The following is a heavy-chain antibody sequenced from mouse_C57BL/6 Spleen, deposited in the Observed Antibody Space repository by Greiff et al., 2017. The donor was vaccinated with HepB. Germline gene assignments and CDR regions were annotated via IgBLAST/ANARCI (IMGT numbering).Heavy chain of an antibody. J-gene: IGHJ2*01. Sequence: QVQLQQSGAELVMPGASVKLSCKASGYTFTSYWMHWVKQRPGQGLEWIGEIDPSDSYTNYNQKFKGKSTLTVDKSSSTAYMQLSSLTSEDSAVYYCARGDGSFFDYWGQGTTLTVSS. V-gene: IGHV1-69*01. D-gene: IGHD2-3*01. CDR3: ARGDGSFFDY. CDR1: GYTFTSYW. CDR2: IDPSDSYT.